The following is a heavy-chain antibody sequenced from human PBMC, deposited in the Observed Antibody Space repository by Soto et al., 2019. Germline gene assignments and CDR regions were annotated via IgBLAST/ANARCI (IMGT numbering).Heavy chain of an antibody. Sequence: QVHLVQSGAEVRKPGASVKVSCKASGYSFTSYGISWVRQAPGQGLELMGWISTDNGNTNYALNHQGRGSITIDPSTSTAYMELWSLGSDDTAVYYCARDVPDTSLFFYYYGMDVWGQGTTVTVSS. J-gene: IGHJ6*02. D-gene: IGHD2-21*01. CDR1: GYSFTSYG. CDR3: ARDVPDTSLFFYYYGMDV. CDR2: ISTDNGNT. V-gene: IGHV1-18*01.